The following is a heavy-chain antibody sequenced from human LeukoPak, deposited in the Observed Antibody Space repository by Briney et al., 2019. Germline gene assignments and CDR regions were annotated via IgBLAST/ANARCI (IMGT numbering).Heavy chain of an antibody. CDR2: INPNSGGT. V-gene: IGHV1-2*02. CDR3: ARVDTVVVPAVTWFDP. CDR1: GYTFTGYY. J-gene: IGHJ5*02. Sequence: ASVKVSCKASGYTFTGYYVHWVRQAPGQGLEWMGWINPNSGGTNYAQKFQGRVTMSRDTSISTAYMELSRLRSDDTAVYYCARVDTVVVPAVTWFDPWAREPWSPSPQ. D-gene: IGHD2-2*03.